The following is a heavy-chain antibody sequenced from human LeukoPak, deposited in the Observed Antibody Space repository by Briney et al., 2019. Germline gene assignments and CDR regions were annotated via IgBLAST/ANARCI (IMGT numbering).Heavy chain of an antibody. V-gene: IGHV4-38-2*02. Sequence: PSETLSLTCTVSGYSISSGYYWGWIRQPPGKGLEWIGSIYHSGSTYYNPSLKSRVNISVDTSKNQFSLKLSSVTAADTAVYYCARDSRAYCGGDCYSSGWLDPWGQGTLVTVSS. CDR2: IYHSGST. D-gene: IGHD2-21*01. CDR3: ARDSRAYCGGDCYSSGWLDP. J-gene: IGHJ5*02. CDR1: GYSISSGYY.